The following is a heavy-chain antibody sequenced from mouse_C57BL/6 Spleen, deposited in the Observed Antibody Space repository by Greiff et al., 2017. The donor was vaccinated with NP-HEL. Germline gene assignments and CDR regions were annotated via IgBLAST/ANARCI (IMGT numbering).Heavy chain of an antibody. CDR2: IRSKSNNYAT. CDR3: VRGGNWDYFDY. Sequence: DVKLVESGGGLVQPKGSLKLSCAASGFSFNTYAMNWVRQAPGKGLEWVARIRSKSNNYATYYADSVKDRFTISRDDSESMLYLQMNNLKTEDTAMYYCVRGGNWDYFDYWGQGTTLTVSS. CDR1: GFSFNTYA. V-gene: IGHV10-1*01. D-gene: IGHD4-1*01. J-gene: IGHJ2*01.